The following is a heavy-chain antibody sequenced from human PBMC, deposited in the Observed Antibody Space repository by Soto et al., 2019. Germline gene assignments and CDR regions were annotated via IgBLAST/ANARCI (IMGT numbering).Heavy chain of an antibody. Sequence: GGSVKGSCKASGYAVTSYAMHLVRQAPGQRLEWMGWINAGNGNTKYSQKFQGRVTITRDTSASTAYMELSSLRSEDTAVYYCARAFGYSSHLSPWGQGTLVTVS. CDR3: ARAFGYSSHLSP. CDR2: INAGNGNT. J-gene: IGHJ5*02. V-gene: IGHV1-3*01. D-gene: IGHD5-18*01. CDR1: GYAVTSYA.